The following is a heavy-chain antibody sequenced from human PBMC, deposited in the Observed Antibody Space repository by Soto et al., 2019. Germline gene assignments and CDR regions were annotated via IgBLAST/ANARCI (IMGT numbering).Heavy chain of an antibody. CDR3: ASDIVVVPAATLSHYYHLDV. D-gene: IGHD2-2*01. J-gene: IGHJ6*03. Sequence: SETLSLTCAVYGGSFSGYYWSWIRQPPGKGLEWIGEINHSGSTNYNPSLKSRVTISVDTSKNQFSLKLSSVTAADTAVYYCASDIVVVPAATLSHYYHLDVCGQGTSVPVSS. V-gene: IGHV4-34*01. CDR1: GGSFSGYY. CDR2: INHSGST.